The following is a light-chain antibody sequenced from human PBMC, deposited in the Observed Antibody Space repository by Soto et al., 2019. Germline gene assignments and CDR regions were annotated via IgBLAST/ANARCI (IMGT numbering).Light chain of an antibody. Sequence: QSVLTQPASVSGSPGQSITISCTGTSSDVGGYKYVSWYQQHPGKAPKLVIYDVTSRPSGVSDRFSGSKSGNTASLTISGLQAEDEADYYCSSFTSSVTYVFGTGTKVTVL. V-gene: IGLV2-14*01. J-gene: IGLJ1*01. CDR1: SSDVGGYKY. CDR2: DVT. CDR3: SSFTSSVTYV.